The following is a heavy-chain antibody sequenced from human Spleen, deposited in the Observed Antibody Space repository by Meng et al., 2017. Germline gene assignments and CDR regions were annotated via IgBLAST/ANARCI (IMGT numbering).Heavy chain of an antibody. CDR3: ARLGFGERPEY. CDR2: INHRGST. J-gene: IGHJ4*02. CDR1: GGSFNDYY. D-gene: IGHD3-10*01. V-gene: IGHV4-34*01. Sequence: SETLSLTCAVYGGSFNDYYWSWIRQPPGKGLEWIGEINHRGSTNYNPSLKSRVTMSVDTSKNQFSLKVSSVTAADTAVYYCARLGFGERPEYWGQGTLVTVSS.